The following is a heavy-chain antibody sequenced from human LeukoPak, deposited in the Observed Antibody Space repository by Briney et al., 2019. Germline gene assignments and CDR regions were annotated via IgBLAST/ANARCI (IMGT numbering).Heavy chain of an antibody. J-gene: IGHJ4*02. CDR1: GASISSGSYY. V-gene: IGHV4-61*02. Sequence: PSQTLSLTCTVSGASISSGSYYWSWIRQPAGKGLEWIGRIYTRRSTNYNPSLKSRVTISVDTSKNQFSLKLSSVTATDTAVYYCARESPIIETRWGQGTLVTVSS. CDR2: IYTRRST. D-gene: IGHD2/OR15-2a*01. CDR3: ARESPIIETR.